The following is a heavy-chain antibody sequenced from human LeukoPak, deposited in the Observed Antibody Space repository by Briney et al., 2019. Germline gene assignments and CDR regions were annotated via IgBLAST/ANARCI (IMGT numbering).Heavy chain of an antibody. D-gene: IGHD5-12*01. Sequence: SETLSLTCAVSGGSISSGGYYWSWIRQHPGKGLEWIGYIYYSGSTYYNPSLKSRVTISVDTSKNQFSLKLSSVTAADTAVYYCARSSGYKTSYYFDYWGQGTLVTVSS. J-gene: IGHJ4*02. V-gene: IGHV4-31*11. CDR3: ARSSGYKTSYYFDY. CDR1: GGSISSGGYY. CDR2: IYYSGST.